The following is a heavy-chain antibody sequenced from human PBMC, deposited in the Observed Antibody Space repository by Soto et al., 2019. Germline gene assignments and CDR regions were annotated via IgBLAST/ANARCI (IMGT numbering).Heavy chain of an antibody. V-gene: IGHV2-26*01. Sequence: QVTLKESGPVLVKPTETLTLTCTVSGFSLSNARMGVSWIRQPPGKALEWLAHIFSTDVQSYSTSLKSRLTISKDTSKSQVVLTMTNMDPVDTATYYCARIRDFWTGHYMAYYSGMDVWGQGTTVTVSS. CDR1: GFSLSNARMG. J-gene: IGHJ6*02. D-gene: IGHD3-3*01. CDR2: IFSTDVQ. CDR3: ARIRDFWTGHYMAYYSGMDV.